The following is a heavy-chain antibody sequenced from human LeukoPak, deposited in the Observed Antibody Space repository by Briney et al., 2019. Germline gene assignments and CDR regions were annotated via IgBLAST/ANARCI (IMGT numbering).Heavy chain of an antibody. CDR3: AGGLYSSGWLFDY. V-gene: IGHV4-59*08. J-gene: IGHJ4*02. CDR2: IYYSGST. Sequence: SETLCLTCSASGGSISSYYWSWIRQPPGKGLEWIGYIYYSGSTNYNPSLKSRVTISVDTSKNQFSLKLSSVTAADTAVYYCAGGLYSSGWLFDYWGQGTLVTVAP. CDR1: GGSISSYY. D-gene: IGHD6-19*01.